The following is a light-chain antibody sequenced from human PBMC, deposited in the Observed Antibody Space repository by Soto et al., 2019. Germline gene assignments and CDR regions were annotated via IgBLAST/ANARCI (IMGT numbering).Light chain of an antibody. J-gene: IGKJ4*01. CDR3: QQYNSWPLT. Sequence: EIVIKQSPATLSVSPGDRATFSCRASQSVSSNLAWYQQKPGQAPRLLIYGASSRATGIPARFSGSGSGTEFTLTISSLQSADFAVYYCQQYNSWPLTFGGGTKVDIK. CDR2: GAS. CDR1: QSVSSN. V-gene: IGKV3-15*01.